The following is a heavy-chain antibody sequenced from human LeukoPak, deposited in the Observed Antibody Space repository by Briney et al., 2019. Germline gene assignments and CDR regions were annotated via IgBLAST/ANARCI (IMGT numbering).Heavy chain of an antibody. J-gene: IGHJ6*02. CDR3: ARNNGMDV. Sequence: GGSLRLACAASGFALSSHWMTWVRQVPGRGPEWVANVNRDGSETYYLDSVKGRFTISKDNAKNSLYLQMNSLRAEDTALYHCARNNGMDVWGQGTTVIVSS. V-gene: IGHV3-7*03. CDR1: GFALSSHW. CDR2: VNRDGSET.